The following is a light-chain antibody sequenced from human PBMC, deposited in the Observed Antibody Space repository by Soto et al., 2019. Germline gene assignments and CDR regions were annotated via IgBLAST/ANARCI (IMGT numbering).Light chain of an antibody. V-gene: IGKV3-11*01. CDR3: QQRSNWPFT. CDR1: QSVSSY. CDR2: DAS. Sequence: EIVLTQSPATLSLSPGERATLSCRASQSVSSYLAWYQQKPGQAPRLLIYDASNRATGIPARFSGSGSGTDFTLTIRSLEPEDFAVYYCQQRSNWPFTLGPGTKVDSK. J-gene: IGKJ3*01.